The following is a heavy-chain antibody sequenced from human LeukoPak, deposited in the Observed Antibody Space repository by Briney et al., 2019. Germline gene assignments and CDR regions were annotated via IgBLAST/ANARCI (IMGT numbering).Heavy chain of an antibody. V-gene: IGHV3-30-3*01. J-gene: IGHJ4*02. CDR2: VSYDGSNK. CDR3: ARDPSRVVTATGYY. D-gene: IGHD2-21*02. Sequence: GGSLRLSSAASGFTFSNYVMHWVRHAPRKGLEWVAVVSYDGSNKYYADSVKGRFTISRDNSKNTLHLQINSLRVEDTAVYYCARDPSRVVTATGYYWGQGTLATVSS. CDR1: GFTFSNYV.